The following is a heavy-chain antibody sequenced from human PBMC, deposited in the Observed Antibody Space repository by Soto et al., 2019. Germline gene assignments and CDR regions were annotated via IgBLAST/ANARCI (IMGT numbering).Heavy chain of an antibody. D-gene: IGHD3-10*01. CDR3: ARVGAGYYGSGSPPGDYYYMDV. Sequence: GGSLRLSCAASGFTFSSYWMHWVRQAPGKGLVWVSRINSDGSSTSYADSVKGRFTISRDNAKNTLYLQMNSLGAEDTAVYYCARVGAGYYGSGSPPGDYYYMDVWGKGTTVTVSS. V-gene: IGHV3-74*01. CDR1: GFTFSSYW. CDR2: INSDGSST. J-gene: IGHJ6*03.